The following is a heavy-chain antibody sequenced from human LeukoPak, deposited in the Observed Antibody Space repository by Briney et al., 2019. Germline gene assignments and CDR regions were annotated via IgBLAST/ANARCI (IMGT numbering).Heavy chain of an antibody. Sequence: SETLSLTCTVSGGSISTYYWSWIRQPAEKGLEWIGRVSTSGTTQYNPSFKSRVTMSVDTSSNQFSLKLSSVTAVDTAVYYCARGSYYDTLTGYYRGSFDSWGQGTLVTVSS. CDR3: ARGSYYDTLTGYYRGSFDS. D-gene: IGHD3-9*01. CDR1: GGSISTYY. V-gene: IGHV4-4*07. CDR2: VSTSGTT. J-gene: IGHJ4*02.